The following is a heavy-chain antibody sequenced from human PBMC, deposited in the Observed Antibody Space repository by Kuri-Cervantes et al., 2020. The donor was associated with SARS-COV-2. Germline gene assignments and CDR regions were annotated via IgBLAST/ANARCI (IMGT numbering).Heavy chain of an antibody. CDR1: GGSFSGYY. J-gene: IGHJ4*02. Sequence: ESLKISCAVYGGSFSGYYWSWIRQPPGKGLEWIGEINHSGSTNYNPSLKSRVTISVDTSKNQFSLKLSSVTAADTAVYYCARVPGFGVVQPAIDYWGQGTLVTVAS. V-gene: IGHV4-34*01. CDR2: INHSGST. CDR3: ARVPGFGVVQPAIDY. D-gene: IGHD3-3*01.